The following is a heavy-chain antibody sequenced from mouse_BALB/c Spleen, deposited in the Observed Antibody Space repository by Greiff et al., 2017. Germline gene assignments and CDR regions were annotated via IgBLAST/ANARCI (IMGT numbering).Heavy chain of an antibody. V-gene: IGHV1-54*01. CDR3: ARGGVYSYYFDY. J-gene: IGHJ2*01. Sequence: VQLQQSGAELVRPGTSVKVSCKASGYAFTNYLIEWVKQRPGQGLEWIGVINPGSGGTNYNEKFKGKATLTADKSSSTAYMQLSSLTSDDSAVYYCARGGVYSYYFDYWGQGTTLTVSS. CDR2: INPGSGGT. CDR1: GYAFTNYL. D-gene: IGHD1-1*01.